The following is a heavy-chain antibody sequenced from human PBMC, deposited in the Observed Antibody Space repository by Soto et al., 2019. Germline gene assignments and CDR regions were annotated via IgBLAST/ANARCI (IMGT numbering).Heavy chain of an antibody. CDR1: GFSFSSFA. CDR2: ISGSADST. D-gene: IGHD2-8*01. V-gene: IGHV3-23*01. CDR3: AKTRGAMIYAISVYGMDV. Sequence: EVQLLESGGGFIHPGGSLRLSCAASGFSFSSFAMNWVRQAPGKGLEWVSIISGSADSTFYADYVKGRFTISRDNSKSTLELQINSLRAEDTAVYYCAKTRGAMIYAISVYGMDVWGQGTTVTVSS. J-gene: IGHJ6*02.